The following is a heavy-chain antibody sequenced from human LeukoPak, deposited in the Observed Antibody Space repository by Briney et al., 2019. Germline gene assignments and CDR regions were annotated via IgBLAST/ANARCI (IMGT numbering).Heavy chain of an antibody. CDR2: INHSGST. Sequence: PSETLSLTCTVSGGSISSYYWSWIRQPPGKGLEWIGEINHSGSTNYNPSLKSRVTISVDTSKNQFSLKLSSVTAADTAVYYCARQHSSGHDYWGQGTLVTVSS. CDR3: ARQHSSGHDY. V-gene: IGHV4-34*01. D-gene: IGHD6-19*01. J-gene: IGHJ4*02. CDR1: GGSISSYY.